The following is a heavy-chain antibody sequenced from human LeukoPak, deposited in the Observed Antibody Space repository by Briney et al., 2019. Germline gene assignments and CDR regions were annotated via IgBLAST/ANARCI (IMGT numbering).Heavy chain of an antibody. CDR2: ISYDGNNK. CDR1: GFTFSNYG. V-gene: IGHV3-30*03. D-gene: IGHD4-23*01. J-gene: IGHJ4*02. CDR3: ARGRPHGNDY. Sequence: GGSLRLSCAASGFTFSNYGMHWVRQAPGKGLEWVAVISYDGNNKYYADSVKGRFTISRDNSKNTLYLQMNSLRVEDTAVYYCARGRPHGNDYWGQGTLVTVSS.